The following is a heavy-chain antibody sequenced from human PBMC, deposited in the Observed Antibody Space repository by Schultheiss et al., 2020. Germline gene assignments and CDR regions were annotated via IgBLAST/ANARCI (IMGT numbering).Heavy chain of an antibody. Sequence: GESLKISCKGSGDSFTSYWIGWVRQMPGKGLEWMGIIYPGDSDTRYSPSFQGQVTISADKSISTAYLQWSSLKASDTAMYYCARHRIAVAGTVHYYGMDVWGEGTTVNVSS. V-gene: IGHV5-51*01. CDR1: GDSFTSYW. CDR3: ARHRIAVAGTVHYYGMDV. CDR2: IYPGDSDT. J-gene: IGHJ6*04. D-gene: IGHD6-19*01.